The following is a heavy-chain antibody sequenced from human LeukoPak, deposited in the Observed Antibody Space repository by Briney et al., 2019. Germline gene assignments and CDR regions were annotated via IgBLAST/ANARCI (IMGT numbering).Heavy chain of an antibody. J-gene: IGHJ3*02. Sequence: ASVKVSCKASGYTFTGYYMHWVRQAPGQGLEWMGWINPNSGGTNYAQKFQGRVTMTRDSSTSTAYMELSNLRSDDTAVYYCARDGPSMVRAVIPFDIWGQGTMVTVSS. V-gene: IGHV1-2*02. CDR3: ARDGPSMVRAVIPFDI. D-gene: IGHD3-10*01. CDR1: GYTFTGYY. CDR2: INPNSGGT.